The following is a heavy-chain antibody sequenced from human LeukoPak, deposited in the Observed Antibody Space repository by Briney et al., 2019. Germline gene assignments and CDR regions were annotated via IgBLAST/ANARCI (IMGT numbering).Heavy chain of an antibody. CDR2: LYTGRSN. D-gene: IGHD3-3*01. J-gene: IGHJ4*02. CDR3: ARESRVLIGDGYYLDS. Sequence: PSETLSLTCTVSGGSISNYYWSWIRQPAGKGLEWIGRLYTGRSNDYNPSLQSRVTMSVAKSNNQFSLRLTSLTAADTATYYCARESRVLIGDGYYLDSWGPGTLVTVSS. V-gene: IGHV4-4*07. CDR1: GGSISNYY.